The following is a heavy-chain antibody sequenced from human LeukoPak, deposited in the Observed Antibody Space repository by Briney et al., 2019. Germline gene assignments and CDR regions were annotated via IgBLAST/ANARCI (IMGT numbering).Heavy chain of an antibody. V-gene: IGHV3-23*01. D-gene: IGHD2-15*01. Sequence: GGSLRLSCAASGFTFSSYAMSWVRQAPGKGLEWVSAISGSGGSTYYADSVKARFTISRDNSKNTLYLQMNSLRAEDTAVYYCAKATGSLMGYCSGGSCYDYYFDYWGQGTLVTVSS. CDR1: GFTFSSYA. CDR3: AKATGSLMGYCSGGSCYDYYFDY. CDR2: ISGSGGST. J-gene: IGHJ4*02.